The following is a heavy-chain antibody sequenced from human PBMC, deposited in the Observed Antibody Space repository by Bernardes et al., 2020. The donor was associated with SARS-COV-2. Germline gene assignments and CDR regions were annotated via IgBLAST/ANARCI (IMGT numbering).Heavy chain of an antibody. CDR3: ARVDGSSGIDSRAFYYYLGVDV. D-gene: IGHD3-10*01. J-gene: IGHJ6*02. CDR2: IFHTGST. V-gene: IGHV4-59*01. CDR1: GGSIRVYC. Sequence: SETLSLTCTVSGGSIRVYCWSWFRLPPGKGLEWIGHIFHTGSTNYNPSLKSRVSMSVDTSNNQFSLKLTSVTAADTAVYYCARVDGSSGIDSRAFYYYLGVDVWGQGTTVTVSS.